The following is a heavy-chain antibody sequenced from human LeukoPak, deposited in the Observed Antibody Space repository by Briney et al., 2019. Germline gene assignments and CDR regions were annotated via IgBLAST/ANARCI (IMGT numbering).Heavy chain of an antibody. CDR2: ISSSSSYI. CDR3: ARGHPCRGGSCYFDY. V-gene: IGHV3-21*01. Sequence: GGSLRLSCAASGFTFSSYSMNWVRQAPGKGLEWVSSISSSSSYIYYADSVKGRFTTSRDNAKNSLYLQMNSLRAEDTAVYYCARGHPCRGGSCYFDYWGQGTLVTVSS. CDR1: GFTFSSYS. D-gene: IGHD2-15*01. J-gene: IGHJ4*02.